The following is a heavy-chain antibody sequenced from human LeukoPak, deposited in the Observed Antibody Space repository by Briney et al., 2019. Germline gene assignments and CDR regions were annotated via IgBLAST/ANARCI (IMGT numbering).Heavy chain of an antibody. J-gene: IGHJ4*02. CDR2: INPNSGDT. Sequence: ASVKVSCKASGYTFTGYYIHWVRQAPGQGLEWMGWINPNSGDTNYAQNFQGRVTMTRDTSISTAYMELSRLRSDDTAIYYCARVSHWGSYFDYWGQGTLVTVSS. CDR3: ARVSHWGSYFDY. CDR1: GYTFTGYY. D-gene: IGHD7-27*01. V-gene: IGHV1-2*02.